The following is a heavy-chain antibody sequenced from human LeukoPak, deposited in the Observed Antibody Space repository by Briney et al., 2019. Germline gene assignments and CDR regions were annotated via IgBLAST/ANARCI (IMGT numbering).Heavy chain of an antibody. V-gene: IGHV4-59*08. CDR2: IYYSGST. J-gene: IGHJ4*02. CDR1: GGSISSYY. D-gene: IGHD3-22*01. Sequence: SETLSLTCTVSGGSISSYYWSWIRQPPGKGLEWIGYIYYSGSTNYNPSLKSRVTISVDTSKNQFSLKLSSVTAADTAVYYCASSTYYYDSIDYWGQGTLVTVSS. CDR3: ASSTYYYDSIDY.